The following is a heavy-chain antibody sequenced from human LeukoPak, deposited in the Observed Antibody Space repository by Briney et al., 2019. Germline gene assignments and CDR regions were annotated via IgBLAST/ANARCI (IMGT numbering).Heavy chain of an antibody. CDR1: GFPSSDYA. D-gene: IGHD4-17*01. V-gene: IGHV3-23*01. CDR3: GRDPNGDYVGAFEF. Sequence: PGGSLRLSCEASGFPSSDYAMTWVRQAPGKGLEWVSSIKGSGGGSSYADSVKGRFTMTRDNSKSTLYLQMNSLRAGDTAVYFCGRDPNGDYVGAFEFWGQGTLVTVSS. CDR2: IKGSGGGS. J-gene: IGHJ3*01.